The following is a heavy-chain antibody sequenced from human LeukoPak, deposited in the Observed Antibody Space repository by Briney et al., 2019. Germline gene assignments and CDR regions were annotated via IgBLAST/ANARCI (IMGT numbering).Heavy chain of an antibody. D-gene: IGHD1-26*01. CDR3: ARDSGMASYNWFDP. CDR1: GGSISGGGYY. V-gene: IGHV4-31*03. J-gene: IGHJ5*02. Sequence: PSETLSLTCTVSGGSISGGGYYWSWIRQHPGKGLEWIGYIYYSGSTYYNPSLKSRVTISVDTSKNQFSLKLSSVTAADTAVYYCARDSGMASYNWFDPWGQGTLVTVSS. CDR2: IYYSGST.